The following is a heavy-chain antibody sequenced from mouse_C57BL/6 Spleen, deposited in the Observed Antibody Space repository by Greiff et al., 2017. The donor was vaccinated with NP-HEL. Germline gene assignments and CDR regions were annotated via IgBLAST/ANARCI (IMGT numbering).Heavy chain of an antibody. CDR1: GFTFSDYY. Sequence: EVQLQESGGGLVQPGGSLKLSCAASGFTFSDYYMYWVRQTPEKRLEWVAYISNGGGSTYYPDTVKGRFTISRDNAKNTLYLQMSRLKSEDTAMYYCARHDYDAGFDYWGQGTTLTVSS. CDR3: ARHDYDAGFDY. J-gene: IGHJ2*01. V-gene: IGHV5-12*01. D-gene: IGHD2-4*01. CDR2: ISNGGGST.